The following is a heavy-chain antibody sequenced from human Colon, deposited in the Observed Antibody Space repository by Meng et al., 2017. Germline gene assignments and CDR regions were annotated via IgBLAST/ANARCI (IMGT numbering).Heavy chain of an antibody. CDR2: IYYSGST. Sequence: QLQLQESGPGLGKPSETLALTCTVSGGSISSSSYYWGWIRQPPGKGLEWIGSIYYSGSTYYNPSLKSRVTISVDTSKNQFSLKLSSVTAADTAVYYCVRSSGWVRTGFDPWGQGTLVTVSS. CDR1: GGSISSSSYY. CDR3: VRSSGWVRTGFDP. D-gene: IGHD6-19*01. J-gene: IGHJ5*02. V-gene: IGHV4-39*01.